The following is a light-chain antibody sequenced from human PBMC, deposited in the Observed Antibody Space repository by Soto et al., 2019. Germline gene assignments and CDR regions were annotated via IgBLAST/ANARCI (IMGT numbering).Light chain of an antibody. CDR2: STT. CDR1: TGAVTSALH. V-gene: IGLV7-43*01. J-gene: IGLJ2*01. CDR3: LLYYGCAQGVV. Sequence: QTVVTQAPSLTVSPGGTVTLTCASSTGAVTSALHPNWIQQRPGQAPRTLIYSTTNKHSWTPARFSGSLLGGKAALTLSGVQPEDEAEYYCLLYYGCAQGVVFGGGTKLTVL.